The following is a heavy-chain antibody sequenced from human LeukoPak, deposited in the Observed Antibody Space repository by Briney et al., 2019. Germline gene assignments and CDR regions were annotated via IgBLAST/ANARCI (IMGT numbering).Heavy chain of an antibody. CDR2: ISGSGGST. J-gene: IGHJ4*02. CDR1: GFTFSSYA. V-gene: IGHV3-23*01. CDR3: ASRGPRAGVYFDY. Sequence: GGSLRLSCAASGFTFSSYAMSWVSQAPGKGLEWVSAISGSGGSTYYADSVKGRFTISRDNSKNTLYLQMNSLRAEDTAVYYCASRGPRAGVYFDYWGQGTLVTVSS. D-gene: IGHD3-10*01.